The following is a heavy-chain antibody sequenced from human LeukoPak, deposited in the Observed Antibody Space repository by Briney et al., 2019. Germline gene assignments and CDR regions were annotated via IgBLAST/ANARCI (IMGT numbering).Heavy chain of an antibody. CDR3: ARVDTMFGVVADY. J-gene: IGHJ4*02. V-gene: IGHV4-34*01. D-gene: IGHD3-3*01. CDR2: INHSGST. CDR1: GGSFSGYY. Sequence: SETLSLTCAVYGGSFSGYYWSWIRQPPGKGLEWIGEINHSGSTNYNPSLKSRVTISVDTSKNQFSLKLSSVTAADTAIYYCARVDTMFGVVADYWGQGTLVTVSS.